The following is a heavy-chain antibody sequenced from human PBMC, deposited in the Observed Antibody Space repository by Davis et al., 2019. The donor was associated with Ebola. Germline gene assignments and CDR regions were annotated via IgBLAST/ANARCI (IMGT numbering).Heavy chain of an antibody. J-gene: IGHJ4*02. Sequence: GESLKISCAASGFTFSSYGMHWVRQAPGKGLEWVAVISYDGSNKYYADSVKGRFTISRDNSKNTLYLQMSSLRAEDTAVYYCARVGYSSGWYRSWGQGTLVIVSS. CDR3: ARVGYSSGWYRS. CDR1: GFTFSSYG. CDR2: ISYDGSNK. D-gene: IGHD6-19*01. V-gene: IGHV3-30*19.